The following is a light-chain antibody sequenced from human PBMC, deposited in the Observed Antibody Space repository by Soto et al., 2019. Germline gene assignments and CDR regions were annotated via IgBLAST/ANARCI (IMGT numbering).Light chain of an antibody. V-gene: IGLV2-8*01. CDR3: SSYAGSSNV. CDR2: EVN. Sequence: QSVLTQPHSASGSPGQTVAISCTGTSSDVGGYNYVSWYQQHPGKAPKLMIYEVNKRPSGVPDRFSGSKSGNTASLTVSGLQAEDEADYSCSSYAGSSNVFGTGTKVTVL. CDR1: SSDVGGYNY. J-gene: IGLJ1*01.